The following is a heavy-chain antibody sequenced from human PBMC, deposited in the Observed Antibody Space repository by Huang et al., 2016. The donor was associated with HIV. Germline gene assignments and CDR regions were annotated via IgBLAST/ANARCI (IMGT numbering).Heavy chain of an antibody. D-gene: IGHD4-17*01. CDR2: ISHNTSA. CDR3: TRLSPLIRDYSFDL. Sequence: LEEWGAELLKPSATLSLPCAVYGVSFTEYSWNWIRQAPGRGLEWIGEISHNTSANYNPSLKGRVSMSVDTSKNQFSLRLTSVTAADTALYYCTRLSPLIRDYSFDLWGRGTMVTVSA. J-gene: IGHJ3*01. V-gene: IGHV4-34*02. CDR1: GVSFTEYS.